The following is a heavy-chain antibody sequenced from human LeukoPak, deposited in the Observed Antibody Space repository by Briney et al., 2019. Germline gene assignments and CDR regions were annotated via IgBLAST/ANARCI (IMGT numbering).Heavy chain of an antibody. CDR2: ISWNSGSI. V-gene: IGHV3-9*01. J-gene: IGHJ4*02. Sequence: GGSLRLSCAASRFTFYDYAMHWARHAPGKGLEWGSGISWNSGSIGYAVSVKGRFTISRDNAKNSLYLQMNSLRAEDTALYYCAKDTSQQWLVLGYFDYWGQGTLVTVSS. D-gene: IGHD6-19*01. CDR1: RFTFYDYA. CDR3: AKDTSQQWLVLGYFDY.